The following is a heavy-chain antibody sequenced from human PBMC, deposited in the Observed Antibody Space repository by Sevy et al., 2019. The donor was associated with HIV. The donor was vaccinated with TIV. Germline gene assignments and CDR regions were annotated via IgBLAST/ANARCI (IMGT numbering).Heavy chain of an antibody. CDR1: GFTFDDHT. V-gene: IGHV3-43*01. J-gene: IGHJ4*02. Sequence: GESLKISCAASGFTFDDHTMHWVRQPPGKGLEWVSLISWDGGSTYYADSVKGRFTISRDNSKNSLFLQMKNLGAEDTALYYCAKGNAAKGGGAYYFDYWGQGTLVTVSS. CDR3: AKGNAAKGGGAYYFDY. CDR2: ISWDGGST. D-gene: IGHD6-13*01.